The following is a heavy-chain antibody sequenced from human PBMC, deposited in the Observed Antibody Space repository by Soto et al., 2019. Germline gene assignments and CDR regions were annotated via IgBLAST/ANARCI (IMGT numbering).Heavy chain of an antibody. CDR2: INTGNGNT. CDR3: ARGDTMVRGVIIDYLDY. J-gene: IGHJ4*02. CDR1: GYTFTSYT. Sequence: QVQLVQSGAEVKKPGASVKVSCKASGYTFTSYTLHWVRQAPGQRLEWMGWINTGNGNTKYSQKFQGRVTITRDTSASTAYMELSSLRSEDTAVYYCARGDTMVRGVIIDYLDYWGQGTLVTVSS. V-gene: IGHV1-3*04. D-gene: IGHD3-10*01.